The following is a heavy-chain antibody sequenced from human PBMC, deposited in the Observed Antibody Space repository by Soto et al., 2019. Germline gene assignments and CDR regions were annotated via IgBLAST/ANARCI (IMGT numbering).Heavy chain of an antibody. Sequence: QVQLVDSGGGVVQPGRSLRLSCAASGFTFSTYGMHWVRQAPGKGLEWVALISSDGSSKYYADSVKGRFTISRDNSKNTLFLQMNSLRTEDPAVYYCAKGGGYFSYWGQGTLVTVSS. CDR3: AKGGGYFSY. V-gene: IGHV3-30*18. D-gene: IGHD3-16*01. J-gene: IGHJ4*02. CDR1: GFTFSTYG. CDR2: ISSDGSSK.